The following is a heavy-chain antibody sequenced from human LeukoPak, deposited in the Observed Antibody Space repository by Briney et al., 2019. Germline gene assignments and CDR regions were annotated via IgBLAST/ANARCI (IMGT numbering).Heavy chain of an antibody. CDR3: ATDRGWRTSGYYLYYFEY. V-gene: IGHV3-7*01. CDR2: IKHDGSEK. Sequence: PGGSLRLSCAGSGFAFNTYSMNWVRQAPGKGLEWVASIKHDGSEKYYVDSVRGRFTISRDNTMNSLYLQMSSLRAEDTAVYYCATDRGWRTSGYYLYYFEYWGQGTLVTYSS. D-gene: IGHD3-3*01. CDR1: GFAFNTYS. J-gene: IGHJ4*02.